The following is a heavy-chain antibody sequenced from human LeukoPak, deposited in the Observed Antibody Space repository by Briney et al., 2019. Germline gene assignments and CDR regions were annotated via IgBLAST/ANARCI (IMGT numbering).Heavy chain of an antibody. CDR3: ARNIYGGLDY. CDR1: GFTFSSYW. CDR2: IKQDGSEK. J-gene: IGHJ4*02. Sequence: GGSLRLSWAASGFTFSSYWMSWVRQAPGKGREWVANIKQDGSEKYYVDSVKGRLTISRANDKNSLYLQMNSLRAEDTAVYYCARNIYGGLDYWGQGTLVTVSS. D-gene: IGHD4-17*01. V-gene: IGHV3-7*01.